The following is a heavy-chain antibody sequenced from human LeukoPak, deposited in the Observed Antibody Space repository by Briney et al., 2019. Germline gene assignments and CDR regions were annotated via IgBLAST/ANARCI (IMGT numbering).Heavy chain of an antibody. CDR2: INSVGSDT. D-gene: IGHD6-13*01. Sequence: GGSLRLSCAGSGFTFSSYWMHWVRQAPGKGLVWVSRINSVGSDTIYADSVKGRFTISRDNAKNTLYLQMSSLRAEDTAVYYCALLAAADSESWGQGTLVTVSS. CDR3: ALLAAADSES. J-gene: IGHJ5*02. V-gene: IGHV3-74*01. CDR1: GFTFSSYW.